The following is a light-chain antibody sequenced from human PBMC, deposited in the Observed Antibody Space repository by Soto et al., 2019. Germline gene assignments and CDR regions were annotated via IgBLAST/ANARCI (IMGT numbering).Light chain of an antibody. CDR3: SSYTSSSGEV. V-gene: IGLV2-14*01. Sequence: QSALTQPASVSGSPGQSITISCTGTSSDVGGYNYVSWYQQHPGKAPKLMIYDVSNRPSGVSNRFSGSKSGNTASLTISGLQDEDEDDYYCSSYTSSSGEVFGGGTKLTVL. CDR2: DVS. CDR1: SSDVGGYNY. J-gene: IGLJ2*01.